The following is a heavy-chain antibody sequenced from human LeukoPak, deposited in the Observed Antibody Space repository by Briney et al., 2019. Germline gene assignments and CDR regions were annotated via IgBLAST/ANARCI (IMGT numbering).Heavy chain of an antibody. J-gene: IGHJ4*02. D-gene: IGHD2-2*01. CDR3: ARGGAQGIVVVPAATVYFDY. Sequence: SETLSLTCAVYGGSFSGYYWSWIRQPPGKGLEWIGEINHSGSTNYNPSLKSRVTISVDTSKNQFSLKLSSVTAADTAVYYCARGGAQGIVVVPAATVYFDYWGQGTLVAVSS. CDR2: INHSGST. CDR1: GGSFSGYY. V-gene: IGHV4-34*01.